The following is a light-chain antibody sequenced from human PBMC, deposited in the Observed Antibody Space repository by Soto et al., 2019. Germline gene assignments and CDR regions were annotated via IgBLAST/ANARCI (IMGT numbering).Light chain of an antibody. J-gene: IGLJ3*02. CDR3: QSYDGGWV. Sequence: NFMLTQPHSVSESPGKTVTISCTRSSGSIASNYVQWYQQRPGSAPTTVIYEDNQRPSGVPDRFFGPIDSSSNSASLTISGLKSEDEADYYCQSYDGGWVFGGGTKVTVL. CDR2: EDN. V-gene: IGLV6-57*04. CDR1: SGSIASNY.